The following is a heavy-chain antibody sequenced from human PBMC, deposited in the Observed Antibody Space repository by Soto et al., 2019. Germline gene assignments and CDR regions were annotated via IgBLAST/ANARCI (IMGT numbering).Heavy chain of an antibody. CDR3: ARGGGHDYGGKLHH. CDR2: ISYDGSNK. D-gene: IGHD4-17*01. Sequence: QVQLVESGGGVVQPGRSLRLSCAASGFTFSTYAIHWVRQAPGKGLEWVAVISYDGSNKYYADSVKGRFTISRDKSKNKIYLQMNFLKTEDTAVYYCARGGGHDYGGKLHHWGQGTLVTVSS. V-gene: IGHV3-30-3*01. J-gene: IGHJ5*02. CDR1: GFTFSTYA.